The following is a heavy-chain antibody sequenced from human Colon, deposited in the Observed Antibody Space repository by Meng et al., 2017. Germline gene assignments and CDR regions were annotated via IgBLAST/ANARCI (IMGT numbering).Heavy chain of an antibody. D-gene: IGHD2-15*01. CDR2: IYYTGST. Sequence: QVQLKAAGPGLVKPSETLSLTCTVSGGSISGNYWSWIRQSPGRGLEWIAYIYYTGSTNYNPSFKSRATISVDTSKNQFSLNLASVTAADTAVYYCAKYDRPPYCFEYWGQGTLVTVSS. J-gene: IGHJ4*02. CDR1: GGSISGNY. V-gene: IGHV4-59*01. CDR3: AKYDRPPYCFEY.